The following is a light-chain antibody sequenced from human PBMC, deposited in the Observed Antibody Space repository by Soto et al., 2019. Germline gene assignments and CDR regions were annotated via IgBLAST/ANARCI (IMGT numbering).Light chain of an antibody. V-gene: IGKV1-39*01. J-gene: IGKJ4*01. CDR2: GAS. CDR3: QQCFSTPLLT. CDR1: QSISTF. Sequence: EIQMIQSPSSLSASVGDRVTITCRASQSISTFLNWYQQKPGKAPKLLIYGASNLESGVPSTFSGSGSGTDFTLTISSLQPEDFATYYCQQCFSTPLLTFGGGTKVDIK.